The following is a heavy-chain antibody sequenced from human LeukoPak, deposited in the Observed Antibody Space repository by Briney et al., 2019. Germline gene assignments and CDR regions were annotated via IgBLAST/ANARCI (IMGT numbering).Heavy chain of an antibody. D-gene: IGHD1-26*01. Sequence: GGSRRPSCAVSGSTFSTTWMGWVGQAPGKGLGWVASTIGVGGRTYYAGSVKGRFTLSRATATNPLYLQINSLRAEDTAVYYCARDRGSHPTWELSGFDYWGQGTLVTVSS. J-gene: IGHJ4*02. CDR1: GSTFSTTW. V-gene: IGHV3-23*01. CDR3: ARDRGSHPTWELSGFDY. CDR2: TIGVGGRT.